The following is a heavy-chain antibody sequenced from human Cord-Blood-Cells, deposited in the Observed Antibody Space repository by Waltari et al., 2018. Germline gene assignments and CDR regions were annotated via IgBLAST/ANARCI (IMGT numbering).Heavy chain of an antibody. CDR2: INHSGST. V-gene: IGHV4-34*01. J-gene: IGHJ6*02. CDR3: ARGDFYDSSGYYYYYYYGMDV. D-gene: IGHD3-22*01. Sequence: QVQLQQWGAGLLKPSETLSLTCAVYGGSFSGYYWSWIRQPPGKGLEWIGEINHSGSTNYNPCLKSRVTLSVDTSKNQFSLKLSSVIAAYTAVYYCARGDFYDSSGYYYYYYYGMDVWGQGTTVTVS. CDR1: GGSFSGYY.